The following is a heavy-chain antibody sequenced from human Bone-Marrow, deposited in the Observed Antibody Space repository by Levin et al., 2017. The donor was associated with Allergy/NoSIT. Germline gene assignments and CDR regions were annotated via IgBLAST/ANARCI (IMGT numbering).Heavy chain of an antibody. J-gene: IGHJ6*03. V-gene: IGHV3-74*01. CDR2: IDGDGMTT. D-gene: IGHD6-19*01. CDR1: GFSSSSSW. CDR3: ARANSGWSFSDYYYYYMDV. Sequence: LSLTCAASGFSSSSSWMHWVRQGPGKGLMWVARIDGDGMTTTYADFVKGRFTVSRDNAKETVLLQLNNLRVEDTAVYYCARANSGWSFSDYYYYYMDVWGKGTTVTVSS.